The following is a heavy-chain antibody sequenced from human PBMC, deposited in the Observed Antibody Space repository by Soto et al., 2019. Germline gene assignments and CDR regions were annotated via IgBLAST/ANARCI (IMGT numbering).Heavy chain of an antibody. Sequence: QVQLVESGGGVVQPGRSLRLSCAASGFTFSSYAMHWVRQAPGKGLEWVAVISYDGSNKYYADSVKGRFTISRDHSKNTLYLQMNSLRPEDTAEYYCARDGYSYGYVRVDAFDNWGQGTMVTVSS. V-gene: IGHV3-30-3*01. J-gene: IGHJ3*02. CDR3: ARDGYSYGYVRVDAFDN. CDR2: ISYDGSNK. D-gene: IGHD5-18*01. CDR1: GFTFSSYA.